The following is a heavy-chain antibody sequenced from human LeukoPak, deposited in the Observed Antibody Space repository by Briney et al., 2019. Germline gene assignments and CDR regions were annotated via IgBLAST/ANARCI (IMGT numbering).Heavy chain of an antibody. CDR3: AKPPRPRTYFMDV. CDR2: ISDTGDNT. Sequence: GGTLRLSCAASGLTFSSYVMNWVRQAPGKGLEWVSSISDTGDNTYYADSVKGRFTVSRDNSKNTLYLQMNSLRAEDTAVYYCAKPPRPRTYFMDVWGKGTTVTISS. V-gene: IGHV3-23*01. J-gene: IGHJ6*03. CDR1: GLTFSSYV. D-gene: IGHD3/OR15-3a*01.